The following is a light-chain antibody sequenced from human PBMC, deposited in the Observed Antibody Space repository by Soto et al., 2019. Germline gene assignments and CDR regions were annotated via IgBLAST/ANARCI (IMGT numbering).Light chain of an antibody. CDR2: DAS. CDR3: QQLNSYPPP. J-gene: IGKJ2*01. V-gene: IGKV1-33*01. Sequence: DIQMTQSPSSLSASVGDRVTITCQASQNINNYLNWYQQKPGRAPKLLIYDASNLEAGVPSRFRGSGSGTDFTLTISSLQPEDFATYYCQQLNSYPPPFGQGTKLEIK. CDR1: QNINNY.